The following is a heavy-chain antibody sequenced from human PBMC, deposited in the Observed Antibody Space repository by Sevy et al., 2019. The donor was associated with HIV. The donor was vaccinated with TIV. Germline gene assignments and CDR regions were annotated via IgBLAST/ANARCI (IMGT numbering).Heavy chain of an antibody. V-gene: IGHV6-1*01. CDR3: ARAEVATGGYDY. D-gene: IGHD5-12*01. J-gene: IGHJ4*02. Sequence: SQTLSLTCAISGDSVASSSAAWNWIRQSPSRGLEWLGRTYYRSKWYTDYALSVKSRIIINPDTSKNQSSLQLNSVTPEDTAVYYCARAEVATGGYDYWGQGTLVTVSS. CDR1: GDSVASSSAA. CDR2: TYYRSKWYT.